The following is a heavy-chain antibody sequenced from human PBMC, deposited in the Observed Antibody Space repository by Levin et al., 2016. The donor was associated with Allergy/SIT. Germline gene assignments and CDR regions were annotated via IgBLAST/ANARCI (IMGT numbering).Heavy chain of an antibody. Sequence: VRQMPGKGLEWMGIIYPGDSDTRYSPSFQGQVNISADKSISTAYLQWSSLKASDTAMYYCARSPTYYGSGSYSFRTTKDAFDIWGQGTMVTVSS. V-gene: IGHV5-51*01. D-gene: IGHD3-10*01. CDR3: ARSPTYYGSGSYSFRTTKDAFDI. J-gene: IGHJ3*02. CDR2: IYPGDSDT.